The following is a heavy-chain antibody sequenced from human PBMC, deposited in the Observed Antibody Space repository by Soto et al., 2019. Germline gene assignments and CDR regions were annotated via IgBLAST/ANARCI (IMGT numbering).Heavy chain of an antibody. CDR1: GFTFSSYG. CDR2: IASDGTLS. J-gene: IGHJ4*02. V-gene: IGHV3-30*18. D-gene: IGHD3-22*01. Sequence: QVQLVESGGGVVQPGRSLRLSCAVSGFTFSSYGMQWVRQAPGKGLEWVAVIASDGTLSHYTDSVKGRFTVSRDNSKDTLYLQMNSLRAEDTAVYYCTKEFRHDNWFFEHWGQGTLVTVSS. CDR3: TKEFRHDNWFFEH.